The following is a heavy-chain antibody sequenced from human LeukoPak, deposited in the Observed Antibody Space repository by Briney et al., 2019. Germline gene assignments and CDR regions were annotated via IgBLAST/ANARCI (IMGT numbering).Heavy chain of an antibody. D-gene: IGHD3-22*01. CDR3: ARGTNEDYYDSSGYCDY. J-gene: IGHJ4*02. CDR2: IYSGGST. V-gene: IGHV3-53*01. Sequence: GGSLRLSCAASRFTVSSNYMSWVRQAPGKGLEWVSVIYSGGSTYYADSVKGRFTISRDNSKNTLYLQMNSLRAEDTAVYYCARGTNEDYYDSSGYCDYWGQGTLVTVSS. CDR1: RFTVSSNY.